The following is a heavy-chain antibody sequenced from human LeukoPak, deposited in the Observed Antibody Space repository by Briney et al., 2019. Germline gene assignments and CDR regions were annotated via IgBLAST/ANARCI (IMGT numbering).Heavy chain of an antibody. D-gene: IGHD2-2*01. V-gene: IGHV1-18*01. CDR2: ISAYNGNT. Sequence: ASVKVSCKASGYTFTSYGISWVRQAPGQGLEWMGWISAYNGNTNYAQKLQGRVTMTTDTSTSTAYMELSSLRSEDTAVYYCARVHGYCSSTSCFNHPTLNYFDYWGQGTLVTVSS. J-gene: IGHJ4*02. CDR1: GYTFTSYG. CDR3: ARVHGYCSSTSCFNHPTLNYFDY.